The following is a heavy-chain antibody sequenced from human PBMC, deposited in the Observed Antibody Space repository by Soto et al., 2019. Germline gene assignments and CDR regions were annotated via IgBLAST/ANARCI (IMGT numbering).Heavy chain of an antibody. CDR3: ARVLDYDILTGYYPQPDY. D-gene: IGHD3-9*01. CDR1: GYTFTSYG. Sequence: QVQLVQSGAEVKKPGASVKVSCKASGYTFTSYGISWVRQAPGQGLEWMGWISAYNGNTNYAQKLQGRVTMTTDTSTSTAYMELRSLRSDDTAVFHCARVLDYDILTGYYPQPDYWGQGTLVTVSS. CDR2: ISAYNGNT. V-gene: IGHV1-18*01. J-gene: IGHJ4*02.